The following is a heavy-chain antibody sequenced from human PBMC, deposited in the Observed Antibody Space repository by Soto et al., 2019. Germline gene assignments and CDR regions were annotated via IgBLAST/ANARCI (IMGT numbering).Heavy chain of an antibody. D-gene: IGHD5-18*01. V-gene: IGHV4-31*01. CDR3: AREYTYGSNFFDC. Sequence: QVQLQESGPGLVKPSQTLSLSCTVSGGSISSAAYYWSWIRQHPGKGLEWIGYISHSGSTYCTPSLKSLVIISADTCKNQFSLNLTSVTAADTAVYYCAREYTYGSNFFDCWGQGALVTVSS. CDR1: GGSISSAAYY. J-gene: IGHJ4*02. CDR2: ISHSGST.